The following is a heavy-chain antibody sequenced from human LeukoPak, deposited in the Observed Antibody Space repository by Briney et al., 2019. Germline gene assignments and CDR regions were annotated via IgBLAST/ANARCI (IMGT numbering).Heavy chain of an antibody. CDR2: IYYSGST. J-gene: IGHJ4*02. CDR1: GGSISSSSYY. Sequence: SETLSLTCTVSGGSISSSSYYWGWIRQPPGKGLEWIGSIYYSGSTYYNPSLKSRVTISVDTSKNQFSLKLSSVTAADTAVYYCARLYVGNSGGRIDYWGQGTLVTVSS. CDR3: ARLYVGNSGGRIDY. V-gene: IGHV4-39*01. D-gene: IGHD4-23*01.